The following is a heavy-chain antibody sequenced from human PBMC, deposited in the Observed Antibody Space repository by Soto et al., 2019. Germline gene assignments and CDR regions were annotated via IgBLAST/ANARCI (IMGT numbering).Heavy chain of an antibody. D-gene: IGHD3-10*01. CDR2: IYYSGST. CDR1: GGSISSGDYY. V-gene: IGHV4-30-4*01. Sequence: SETLSLTCTVSGGSISSGDYYWSWIRQPPGKGLEWIGYIYYSGSTYYNPSLKSRVTISVDTSKNQFSLKLSSVTAADTAVYYCARGNHYYGSGSYYYYYGMNVWGQGTTVTVSS. J-gene: IGHJ6*02. CDR3: ARGNHYYGSGSYYYYYGMNV.